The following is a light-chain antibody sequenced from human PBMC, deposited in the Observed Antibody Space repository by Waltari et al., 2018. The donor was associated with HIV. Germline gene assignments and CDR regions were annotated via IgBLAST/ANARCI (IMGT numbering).Light chain of an antibody. Sequence: IQLTQSPSSLSASVGDKVTISCRASQAISNALAWYQQKPGKAPKVLIYGGSSLHGGVPSRFSGSGSGADFTLTISSLQPEDSALYYCQQRYNYPLTFGGGTKVEIK. CDR3: QQRYNYPLT. CDR1: QAISNA. V-gene: IGKV1D-13*01. CDR2: GGS. J-gene: IGKJ4*01.